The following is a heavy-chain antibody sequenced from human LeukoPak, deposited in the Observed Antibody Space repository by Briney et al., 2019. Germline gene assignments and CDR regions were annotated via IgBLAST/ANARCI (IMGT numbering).Heavy chain of an antibody. J-gene: IGHJ4*02. CDR3: AAELYSGTYGRCCSFAF. D-gene: IGHD1-26*01. CDR1: GFTFSNSA. CDR2: IIVGSGRT. Sequence: SVKVSCMASGFTFSNSAIQWVRQARGQRLEWIGWIIVGSGRTHYAQNLQERLTITRDMSTNTAYMELSSLRSEDTAVYYCAAELYSGTYGRCCSFAFWGQGTPVTVSS. V-gene: IGHV1-58*02.